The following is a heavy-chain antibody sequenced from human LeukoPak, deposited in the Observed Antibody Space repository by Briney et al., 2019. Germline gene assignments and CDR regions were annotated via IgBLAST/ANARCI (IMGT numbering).Heavy chain of an antibody. V-gene: IGHV4-34*01. J-gene: IGHJ4*02. Sequence: SETLSLTCAVYGGSFSGYYWSWIRQPPGKGLEWIGEINHSGSTNYNPSLKSRVTISVDTSKNQFSLKLSSVTAADTAVYYCARGSGDGYNLGGIYFDYWGQGTLVTVSS. CDR3: ARGSGDGYNLGGIYFDY. CDR1: GGSFSGYY. CDR2: INHSGST. D-gene: IGHD5-24*01.